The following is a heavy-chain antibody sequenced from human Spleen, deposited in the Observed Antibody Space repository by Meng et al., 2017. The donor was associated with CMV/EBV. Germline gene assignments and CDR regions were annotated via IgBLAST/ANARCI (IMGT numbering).Heavy chain of an antibody. V-gene: IGHV1-2*02. D-gene: IGHD2-2*01. J-gene: IGHJ6*02. Sequence: ASVKVSCKASGYNFTGYYIHWVRQAPGQGLEWMGWINPNSGGTNYAQKFQGRVTMTRDTSISTAYMELSRLRSDDTAMYYCARNLCSSTSCYGMDVWGQGTTVTVSS. CDR3: ARNLCSSTSCYGMDV. CDR1: GYNFTGYY. CDR2: INPNSGGT.